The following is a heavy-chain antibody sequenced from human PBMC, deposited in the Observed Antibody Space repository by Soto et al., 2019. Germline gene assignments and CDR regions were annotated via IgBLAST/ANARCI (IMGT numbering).Heavy chain of an antibody. CDR2: INHSGST. J-gene: IGHJ4*02. Sequence: QVQLQQWGAGLLKPSETLSLTCAVYGWSFSGYYWSWIRQPPGKVLEWIGEINHSGSTNYNPSLKSRVTISVDTSKNQFSLTLSSVTAADTAVYYCARQRRRAPRSRYYFDYWGQGTLVTVSS. V-gene: IGHV4-34*01. CDR1: GWSFSGYY. CDR3: ARQRRRAPRSRYYFDY. D-gene: IGHD6-25*01.